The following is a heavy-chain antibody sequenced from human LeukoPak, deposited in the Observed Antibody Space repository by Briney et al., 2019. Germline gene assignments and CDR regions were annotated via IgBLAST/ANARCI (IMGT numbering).Heavy chain of an antibody. CDR3: ARRLIVGATLDY. Sequence: SETLSLTCTVSGGSISSGGYYWSWIRQPPGKGLEWIGYIYHSGSTYYNPSLKSRVTISVDRSKNQFSLKLSSVTAADTAVYYCARRLIVGATLDYWGQGTLVTVSS. J-gene: IGHJ4*02. D-gene: IGHD1-26*01. V-gene: IGHV4-30-2*01. CDR1: GGSISSGGYY. CDR2: IYHSGST.